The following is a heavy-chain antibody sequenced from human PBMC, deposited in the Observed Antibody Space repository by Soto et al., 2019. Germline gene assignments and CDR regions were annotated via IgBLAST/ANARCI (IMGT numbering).Heavy chain of an antibody. V-gene: IGHV4-59*02. CDR2: IFYSGNT. CDR3: AREYPGYDGRDYLAY. CDR1: GASVTSYY. J-gene: IGHJ4*02. Sequence: SETLSLTCTVSGASVTSYYWSWVRQPPGKGLEWIGYIFYSGNTDSNPSLRSRLTMSVDTSKNHLSLELTSVTAADTAVYYCAREYPGYDGRDYLAYRAQRTSVPVSA. D-gene: IGHD5-12*01.